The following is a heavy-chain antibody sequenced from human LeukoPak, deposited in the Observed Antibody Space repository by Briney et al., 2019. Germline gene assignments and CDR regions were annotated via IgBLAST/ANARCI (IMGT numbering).Heavy chain of an antibody. Sequence: GGSLRLSCSVSGFTLNKYPMNWVRQAPGKGLEWISTLAYSGAAHYGDSVKGRFTISRDYSKNTVYLQMNSLRPEDTAIYFCAKDFDSGGAYDGDHGWGQGTLVTVSS. CDR2: LAYSGAA. J-gene: IGHJ4*02. CDR1: GFTLNKYP. V-gene: IGHV3-23*01. CDR3: AKDFDSGGAYDGDHG. D-gene: IGHD3-22*01.